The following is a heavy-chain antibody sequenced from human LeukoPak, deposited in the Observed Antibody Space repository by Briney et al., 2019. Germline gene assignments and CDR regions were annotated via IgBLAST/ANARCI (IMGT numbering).Heavy chain of an antibody. Sequence: ASVKVSCKSSGSTFSSYTVSWVRQAPGQGLEWMGGIMPLFGTTNYAQKFQGRVTITTDESTSTAYMELSSLRSEDTAVYYCAREESITGTTSPWDAFDIWGQGTMVTVSS. J-gene: IGHJ3*02. V-gene: IGHV1-69*05. CDR3: AREESITGTTSPWDAFDI. CDR1: GSTFSSYT. D-gene: IGHD1-7*01. CDR2: IMPLFGTT.